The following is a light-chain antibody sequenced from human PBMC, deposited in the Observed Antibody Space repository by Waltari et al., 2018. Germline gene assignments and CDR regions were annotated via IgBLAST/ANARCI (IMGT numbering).Light chain of an antibody. CDR2: GNN. CDR3: QSYDRSLSVV. V-gene: IGLV1-40*01. CDR1: GSNIGAGYD. J-gene: IGLJ2*01. Sequence: QSALTQPPSVSGAPGQRVTISCTGSGSNIGAGYDVHCYQQFPGTVPNLPLSGNNNRPSGLPDRVSASKTVTSASLAITGLQAEDEADYYSQSYDRSLSVVFGGGTKLTVL.